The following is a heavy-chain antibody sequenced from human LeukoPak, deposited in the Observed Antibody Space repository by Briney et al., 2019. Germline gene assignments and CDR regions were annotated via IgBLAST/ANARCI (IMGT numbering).Heavy chain of an antibody. Sequence: GGSLRLSCAASGFTFSSYGMSWVRQAPGKGLEWVSAISGSGGSTYYADSVKGRFTISRDNSKNTLYLQMNSLRAEDTAVYYCAKVGEDIAVAGLDYWGQGTLVTVSS. D-gene: IGHD6-19*01. J-gene: IGHJ4*02. CDR2: ISGSGGST. V-gene: IGHV3-23*01. CDR3: AKVGEDIAVAGLDY. CDR1: GFTFSSYG.